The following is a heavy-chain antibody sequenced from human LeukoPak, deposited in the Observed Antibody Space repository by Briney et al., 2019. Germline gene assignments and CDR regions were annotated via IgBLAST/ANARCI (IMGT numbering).Heavy chain of an antibody. V-gene: IGHV3-7*01. CDR1: GFTFSSYW. J-gene: IGHJ6*03. CDR3: ARVGSGSYDSSGYSPPAYYYYYMDV. CDR2: IKQDGSEK. Sequence: GGSLRLSCAASGFTFSSYWMSWVRQAPGKGLEWVANIKQDGSEKYYVDSVKGRFTISRENAKNSLYLQMNSLRAEDTAVYYCARVGSGSYDSSGYSPPAYYYYYMDVWGKGTTVTVSS. D-gene: IGHD3-22*01.